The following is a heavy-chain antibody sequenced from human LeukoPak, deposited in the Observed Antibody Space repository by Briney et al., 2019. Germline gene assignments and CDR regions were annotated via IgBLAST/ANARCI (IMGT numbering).Heavy chain of an antibody. Sequence: EASVKVSCKVSGYTLTELSMHWVRQAPGKGLEWMGGFDPEDGETIYAQKFQGRVIMTEDTSTDTAYMELSSLRSEDTAVYYCATGYCSSTSCYYHFDYWGQGTLVTVSS. CDR2: FDPEDGET. D-gene: IGHD2-2*01. CDR3: ATGYCSSTSCYYHFDY. CDR1: GYTLTELS. V-gene: IGHV1-24*01. J-gene: IGHJ4*02.